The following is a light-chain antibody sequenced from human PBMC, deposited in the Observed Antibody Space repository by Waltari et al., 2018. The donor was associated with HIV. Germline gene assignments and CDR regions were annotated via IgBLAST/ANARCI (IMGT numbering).Light chain of an antibody. J-gene: IGLJ2*01. V-gene: IGLV1-51*01. CDR3: GTWDNSLSAGF. CDR1: SPSFGNNY. Sequence: QSVLTQPPSVSAPPGQKVTIHCSGSSPSFGNNYVSWYQQVPGTAPKLLIYDNNRRPSGIPDRFSGSKSGTSATLAITGLQTGDEADYYCGTWDNSLSAGFFGGGTKLTVL. CDR2: DNN.